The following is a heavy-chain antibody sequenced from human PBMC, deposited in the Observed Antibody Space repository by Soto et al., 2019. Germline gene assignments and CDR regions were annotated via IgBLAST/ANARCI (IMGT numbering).Heavy chain of an antibody. D-gene: IGHD2-2*01. V-gene: IGHV4-59*01. J-gene: IGHJ3*01. CDR2: IYYSGST. CDR1: GRSTSSYY. CDR3: ARYCSRTSCYPHPFDV. Sequence: PSETLSLTCTLSGRSTSSYYWSWIRQPPGKGLECTGSIYYSGSTNYHPSLKRRLTISVETSKNQFSLELSSVTAADTAVYCFARYCSRTSCYPHPFDVWGQGTMVSXSS.